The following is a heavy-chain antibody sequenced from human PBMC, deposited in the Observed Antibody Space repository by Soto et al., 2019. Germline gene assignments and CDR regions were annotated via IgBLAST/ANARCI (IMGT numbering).Heavy chain of an antibody. CDR1: GYTFTSYY. J-gene: IGHJ6*02. Sequence: ASVKVSCKASGYTFTSYYMHWVRQAPGQGLEWMGIINPSGGSTNYAQKFQGTVTMTRDTSTSTAYMELSSLRSDDTAVYYCARDGISRITIFGAQADVWGQGTTVTVSS. CDR2: INPSGGST. V-gene: IGHV1-46*01. D-gene: IGHD3-3*01. CDR3: ARDGISRITIFGAQADV.